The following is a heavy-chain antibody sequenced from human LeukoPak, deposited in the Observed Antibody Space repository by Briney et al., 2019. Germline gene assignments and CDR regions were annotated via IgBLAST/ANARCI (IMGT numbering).Heavy chain of an antibody. CDR2: ISWNSGSI. J-gene: IGHJ3*02. V-gene: IGHV3-9*01. Sequence: GGSLRLSCAASGFTFDDYAMHWVRQAPGKGLEWVSGISWNSGSIGYADSVKGRFTISRDNAKNSLYLQMNSLRAEDTALYYCAKVLGPLLSGAFDIWGQGTMVTVSS. D-gene: IGHD3-3*01. CDR3: AKVLGPLLSGAFDI. CDR1: GFTFDDYA.